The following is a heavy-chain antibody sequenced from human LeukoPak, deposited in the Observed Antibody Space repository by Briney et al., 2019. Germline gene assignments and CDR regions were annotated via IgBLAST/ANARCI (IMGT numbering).Heavy chain of an antibody. J-gene: IGHJ4*02. CDR2: IYSGGST. Sequence: GGSLRLSCAASGFTASSNYMSWVRQAPGKGLEWVSVIYSGGSTHYADSVKGRFTISRDNSKNTLYLQMNSLRAEDTAVYYCAKGLWYYYDSSGYVDYWGQGTLVTVSS. D-gene: IGHD3-22*01. V-gene: IGHV3-53*05. CDR1: GFTASSNY. CDR3: AKGLWYYYDSSGYVDY.